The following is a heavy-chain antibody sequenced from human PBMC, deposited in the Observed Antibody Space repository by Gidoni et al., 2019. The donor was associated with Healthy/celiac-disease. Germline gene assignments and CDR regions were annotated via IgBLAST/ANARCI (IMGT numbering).Heavy chain of an antibody. D-gene: IGHD3-22*01. CDR3: ARDQMGFYDSSGYYPYFDY. Sequence: AVSLRLPCAASGFTFSSYSMNWVRQAPGKGLEWVSSISSSSSYIYYADSVKGRFTISRDNAKNSLYLQMNSLRAEDTAVYYCARDQMGFYDSSGYYPYFDYWGQGTLVTVSS. J-gene: IGHJ4*02. CDR1: GFTFSSYS. CDR2: ISSSSSYI. V-gene: IGHV3-21*01.